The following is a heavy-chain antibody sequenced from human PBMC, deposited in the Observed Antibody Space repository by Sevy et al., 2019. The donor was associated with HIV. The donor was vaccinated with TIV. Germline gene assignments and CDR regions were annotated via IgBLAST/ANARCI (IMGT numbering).Heavy chain of an antibody. CDR2: IYYSGTT. CDR1: AGSISSYY. V-gene: IGHV4-59*13. D-gene: IGHD3-9*01. Sequence: SETLSLTCSVSAGSISSYYWSWIRQPPGKGLEWIGYIYYSGTTDYNPSLKSRATISQDKSKKVFSLRLRSVTAADTAVYYCARDNAILTPRAFDIWGQGTMVTVSS. CDR3: ARDNAILTPRAFDI. J-gene: IGHJ3*02.